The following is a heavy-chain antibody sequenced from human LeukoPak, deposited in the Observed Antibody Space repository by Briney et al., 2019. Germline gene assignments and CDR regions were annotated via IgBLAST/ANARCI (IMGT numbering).Heavy chain of an antibody. D-gene: IGHD6-13*01. CDR1: GFTFSSYG. CDR2: IRYDGSNK. CDR3: AKKGGSSWYNGWFDP. J-gene: IGHJ5*02. Sequence: GGSLRLSCAASGFTFSSYGMHWVRQAPGKGLEWVAFIRYDGSNKYYADSVKGRFTISRDNSKNTLYLQMNSLRAEDTAVYYCAKKGGSSWYNGWFDPWGQGTLVTVSS. V-gene: IGHV3-30*02.